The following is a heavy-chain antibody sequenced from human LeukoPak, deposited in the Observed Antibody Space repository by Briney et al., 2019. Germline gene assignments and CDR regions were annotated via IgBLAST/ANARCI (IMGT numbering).Heavy chain of an antibody. D-gene: IGHD2-21*01. Sequence: SETLSLTCTVSGGSISSYYWSWIRQPPGKGLEWIGYIFHTGSTNYNPSLKSRVTISVDTSKNQFFLKLSSVTAADTAVYYCGSLDVDWGQGILVTVSS. CDR2: IFHTGST. V-gene: IGHV4-59*01. J-gene: IGHJ4*02. CDR3: GSLDVD. CDR1: GGSISSYY.